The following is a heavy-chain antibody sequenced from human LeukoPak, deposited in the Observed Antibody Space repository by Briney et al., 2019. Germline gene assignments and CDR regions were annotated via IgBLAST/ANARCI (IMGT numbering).Heavy chain of an antibody. V-gene: IGHV1-3*01. CDR1: GYIFTNYA. Sequence: RRASVKVSCKASGYIFTNYAMHWVRQAPGQRLEWMGWINAGNGNTKYSQKFQGRVTITGDTSATTAYMEMSSLRSEDTAVYYCARGRSGWDDAFDIWGQGTMVTVSS. D-gene: IGHD6-19*01. J-gene: IGHJ3*02. CDR2: INAGNGNT. CDR3: ARGRSGWDDAFDI.